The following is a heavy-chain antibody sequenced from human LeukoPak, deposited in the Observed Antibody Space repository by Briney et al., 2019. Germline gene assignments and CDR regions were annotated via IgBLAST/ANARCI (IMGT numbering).Heavy chain of an antibody. Sequence: ASVKVSCKASGYTFTSYGISWVRQAPGQGLEWMGWISAYNGNTNYAQKLQGRVTMTTDTSTSTAYMELRSLRSDDTAVYYCARRKHGFYEDLFDYWGQGTLVTVSS. V-gene: IGHV1-18*01. J-gene: IGHJ4*02. D-gene: IGHD3-22*01. CDR3: ARRKHGFYEDLFDY. CDR2: ISAYNGNT. CDR1: GYTFTSYG.